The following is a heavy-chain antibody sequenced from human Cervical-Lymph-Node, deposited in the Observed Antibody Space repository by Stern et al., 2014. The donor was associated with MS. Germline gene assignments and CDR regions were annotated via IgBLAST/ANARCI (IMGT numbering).Heavy chain of an antibody. J-gene: IGHJ4*02. CDR2: IWYDGSNK. V-gene: IGHV3-33*01. CDR3: ASEPRGASGRFDY. D-gene: IGHD3-10*01. CDR1: GFTFSSYG. Sequence: QVQLVESGGGVVQPGRSLRLSCAASGFTFSSYGMHWVRQAPGKGLEWVAIIWYDGSNKYYADSVKGRFTISRDNSKNTLYLQMNSLRAEDTAVYYCASEPRGASGRFDYWGQGTLVTVSS.